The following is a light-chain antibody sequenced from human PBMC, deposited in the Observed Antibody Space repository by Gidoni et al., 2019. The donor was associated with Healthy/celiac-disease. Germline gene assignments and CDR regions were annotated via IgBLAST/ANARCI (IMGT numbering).Light chain of an antibody. V-gene: IGLV5-45*03. CDR3: MIWHSSAYE. CDR1: SGINVGTYR. J-gene: IGLJ3*02. CDR2: YKSDSDK. Sequence: QAVLTQPSSLSASPGASASLTCTLRSGINVGTYRIYWYQQKPGSPPQYLLRYKSDSDKQQGSGVPSRFSGSKDASANAGILLISGLQSEDEADYYCMIWHSSAYEFGGGTKLTVL.